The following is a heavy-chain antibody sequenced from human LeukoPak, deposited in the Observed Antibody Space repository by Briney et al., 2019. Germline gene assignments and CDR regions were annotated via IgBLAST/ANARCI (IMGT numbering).Heavy chain of an antibody. Sequence: PSETLSLTCSVSGGSVRSDISHWSWIRQPPGKGLEWIGYVHYSGSANYNPSLKSRVTISVDTSKNQFSLKLSSVTAADTAVYYCAREGTGLIDYWGQGTLVTVSS. D-gene: IGHD2-8*01. V-gene: IGHV4-61*01. CDR2: VHYSGSA. CDR1: GGSVRSDISH. J-gene: IGHJ4*02. CDR3: AREGTGLIDY.